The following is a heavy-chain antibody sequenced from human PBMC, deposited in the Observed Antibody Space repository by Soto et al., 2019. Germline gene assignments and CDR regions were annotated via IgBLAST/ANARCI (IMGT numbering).Heavy chain of an antibody. D-gene: IGHD3-22*01. J-gene: IGHJ4*02. CDR2: IWYDGSNE. V-gene: IGHV3-33*01. CDR3: ARDSMSHYDTSGYFYFDY. Sequence: PEGSLRLSCAASGFTFSSYAIYWFRQAPGKRLEWVSIIWYDGSNEYYTGSVKGRFTISRDNSKNTLYLQMNSLRVEDTAVYYCARDSMSHYDTSGYFYFDYWGQGT. CDR1: GFTFSSYA.